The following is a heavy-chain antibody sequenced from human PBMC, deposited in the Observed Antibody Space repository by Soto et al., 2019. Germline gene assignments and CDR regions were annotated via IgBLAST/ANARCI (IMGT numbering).Heavy chain of an antibody. D-gene: IGHD6-13*01. CDR2: IYPGDSDA. V-gene: IGHV5-51*01. CDR3: ARHNGAASGFSIRYYYGMDV. J-gene: IGHJ6*02. Sequence: PGESLKISCKGSGYSFTSYWIGWVRQMPGKGLEWMGIIYPGDSDARYSPSFQGQVTISADKSLNTAYLQWSSLKASDTAIYYCARHNGAASGFSIRYYYGMDVWGQGTTVTVS. CDR1: GYSFTSYW.